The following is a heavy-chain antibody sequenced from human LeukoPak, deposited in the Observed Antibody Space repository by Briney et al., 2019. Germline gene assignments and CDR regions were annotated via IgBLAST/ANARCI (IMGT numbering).Heavy chain of an antibody. V-gene: IGHV3-23*01. Sequence: AGGSLRLSCAASGFTFSSYAMSWVRQAPGKGLEWVSAISGSGGSTYYADSVKGRFTISRDNSKNTLYLQMNSLRAEDTAVYYCATIGITMIVVVKFDYWGQGTLVTVSS. D-gene: IGHD3-22*01. CDR2: ISGSGGST. J-gene: IGHJ4*02. CDR1: GFTFSSYA. CDR3: ATIGITMIVVVKFDY.